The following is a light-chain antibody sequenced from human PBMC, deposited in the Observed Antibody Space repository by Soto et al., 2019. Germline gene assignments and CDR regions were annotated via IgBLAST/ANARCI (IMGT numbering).Light chain of an antibody. V-gene: IGKV3-15*01. CDR2: GAS. Sequence: EIVMTQSPATLSVSPGKRATLSCRANQSFIMKLAWYQQKPGQAPRLLIYGASTRATGIPARFRGSGSGTEFTLTITSLQSEDFAVYNCQQYNNWPPWTFGQGTKVDNK. CDR3: QQYNNWPPWT. J-gene: IGKJ1*01. CDR1: QSFIMK.